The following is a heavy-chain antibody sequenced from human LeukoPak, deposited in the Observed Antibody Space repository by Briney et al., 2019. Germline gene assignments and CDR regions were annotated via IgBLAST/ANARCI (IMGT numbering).Heavy chain of an antibody. V-gene: IGHV3-33*06. J-gene: IGHJ4*02. D-gene: IGHD1-14*01. CDR2: IWYDGSNK. CDR3: AKDINNRDKTGLSVYFDY. Sequence: GGSLRLSCAASGFTFSSYGMHWVRQAPGKGLEWVAVIWYDGSNKYYADSVKGRFTISRDSSKNTLYLQMNSLRAEDTAVYYCAKDINNRDKTGLSVYFDYWGQGTLVTVSS. CDR1: GFTFSSYG.